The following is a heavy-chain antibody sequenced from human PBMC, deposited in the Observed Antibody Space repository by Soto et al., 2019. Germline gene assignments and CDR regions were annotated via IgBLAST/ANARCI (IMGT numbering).Heavy chain of an antibody. Sequence: SETLSLTCSVSGGYISSGGNYWSWIRQHPGKGLEWIGFIYYTGHTKYNAALKGRASISGDMSENQFSLTLTSVTAADTAVYYCAREDINESFFDSWGPGRLVTVSS. CDR3: AREDINESFFDS. J-gene: IGHJ4*02. CDR1: GGYISSGGNY. D-gene: IGHD2-8*01. V-gene: IGHV4-31*03. CDR2: IYYTGHT.